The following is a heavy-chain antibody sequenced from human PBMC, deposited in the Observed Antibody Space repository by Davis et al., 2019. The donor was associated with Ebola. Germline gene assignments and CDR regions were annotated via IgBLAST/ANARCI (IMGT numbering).Heavy chain of an antibody. V-gene: IGHV1-46*03. CDR3: ARGPPARNSGSYEFYYYGMDV. Sequence: ASVKVSCKASGYTFTDDYMHWVRQAPGQGLEWMGMINPGGGSTRYTQKLQGRVTMTRNTSTSTVYMELSSLRSEDTAVYYCARGPPARNSGSYEFYYYGMDVWGQGTTVTVSS. CDR2: INPGGGST. J-gene: IGHJ6*02. D-gene: IGHD1-26*01. CDR1: GYTFTDDY.